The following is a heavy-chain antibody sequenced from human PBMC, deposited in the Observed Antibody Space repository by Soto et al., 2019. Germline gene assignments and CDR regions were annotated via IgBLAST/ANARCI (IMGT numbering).Heavy chain of an antibody. Sequence: ASVKVSCKASGYTFTSYYMHWVRQAPGQGLEWMGIINPSGGSTSYAQKFQGRVTMTRDTSTSTVYMELSSLRSEDTAVYYCARGMGLRYFDWLDAFEIRGQGTMVTVSS. D-gene: IGHD3-9*01. CDR3: ARGMGLRYFDWLDAFEI. CDR1: GYTFTSYY. J-gene: IGHJ3*02. CDR2: INPSGGST. V-gene: IGHV1-46*03.